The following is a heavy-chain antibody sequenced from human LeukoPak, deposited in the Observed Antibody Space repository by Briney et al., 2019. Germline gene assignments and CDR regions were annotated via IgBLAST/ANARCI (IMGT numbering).Heavy chain of an antibody. CDR2: IYYSGST. V-gene: IGHV4-59*01. CDR3: AREEGSGSGNSYYYGMDV. CDR1: GGSISSYY. Sequence: SETLSLTCTVSGGSISSYYRSWIRQPPGKGLEWIGYIYYSGSTNYNPSLKSRVTISVDTSKNQFSLKLSSVTAADTAVYYCAREEGSGSGNSYYYGMDVWGQGTTVTVSS. J-gene: IGHJ6*02. D-gene: IGHD3-10*01.